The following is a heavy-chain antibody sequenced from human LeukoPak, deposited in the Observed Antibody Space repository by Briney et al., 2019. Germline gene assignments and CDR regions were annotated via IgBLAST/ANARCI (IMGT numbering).Heavy chain of an antibody. CDR1: GFTFSSYA. D-gene: IGHD6-13*01. Sequence: GGSLRLSCAASGFTFSSYAMSWVRQAPGKGLEWVSAISGSGGSTYYADSVKGRFTISRDNPKNTLYLQMNSLRAEDTAVYYCAKDPRIAAGSVNPFDYWGQGTLVTVSS. CDR3: AKDPRIAAGSVNPFDY. J-gene: IGHJ4*02. V-gene: IGHV3-23*01. CDR2: ISGSGGST.